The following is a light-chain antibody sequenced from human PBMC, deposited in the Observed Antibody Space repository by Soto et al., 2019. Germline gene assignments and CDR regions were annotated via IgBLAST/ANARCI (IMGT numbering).Light chain of an antibody. V-gene: IGKV3-15*01. J-gene: IGKJ1*01. Sequence: EVVMTQSPATLSVSPGERATLSCRASQRVSSNLAWYQQKPGQAPRILIYGVSTRATGIPARFSGSGSGTKFALTINLLPSEVSAVYYCHQYRNSKTFGQGTKVEIK. CDR2: GVS. CDR3: HQYRNSKT. CDR1: QRVSSN.